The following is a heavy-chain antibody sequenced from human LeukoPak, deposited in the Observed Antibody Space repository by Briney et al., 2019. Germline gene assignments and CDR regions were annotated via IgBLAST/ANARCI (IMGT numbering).Heavy chain of an antibody. D-gene: IGHD2-2*01. Sequence: GGSLSLSCAASGFTFSSYGTHWVRQAPGKGLEWVAFIRYDGSNKYYADSVKGRFTISRDNSKNTLYLQMNSLRAEDTSVYYCEMVVVPAAQYNWFDPWGQGTLVTVSS. V-gene: IGHV3-30*02. CDR3: EMVVVPAAQYNWFDP. CDR2: IRYDGSNK. J-gene: IGHJ5*02. CDR1: GFTFSSYG.